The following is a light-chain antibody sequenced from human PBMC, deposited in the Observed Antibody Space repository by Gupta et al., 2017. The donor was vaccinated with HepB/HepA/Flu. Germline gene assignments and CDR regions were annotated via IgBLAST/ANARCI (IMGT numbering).Light chain of an antibody. Sequence: DLQMTQSPSSLSASVGDRVTITCRASQGITNCLGWYQQQPGKAPKRLIYGASTLENGVPSRFSGSGSGTEFTLTISSLQPEDFATYYCQHHNTYPRTFGQGTKLEIK. CDR2: GAS. V-gene: IGKV1-17*01. CDR1: QGITNC. J-gene: IGKJ2*02. CDR3: QHHNTYPRT.